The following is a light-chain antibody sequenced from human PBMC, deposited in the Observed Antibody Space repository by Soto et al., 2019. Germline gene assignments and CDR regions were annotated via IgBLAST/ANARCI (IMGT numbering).Light chain of an antibody. Sequence: QSVLTQPPSASGTPGQRVTISCTGSSSNIGAGYDLHWYQQLPGTAPKLLLYGNSNRPSGVPDRFSGSKSGTSASLAITGLQAEDEADYYCQSYDSSLSAYVFGTGTKVTVL. V-gene: IGLV1-40*01. CDR2: GNS. J-gene: IGLJ1*01. CDR1: SSNIGAGYD. CDR3: QSYDSSLSAYV.